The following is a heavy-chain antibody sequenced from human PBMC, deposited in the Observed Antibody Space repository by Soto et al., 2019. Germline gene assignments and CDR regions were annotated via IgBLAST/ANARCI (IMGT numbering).Heavy chain of an antibody. J-gene: IGHJ5*02. CDR3: ARYFGLRYFHWLFRPFEP. D-gene: IGHD3-9*01. V-gene: IGHV1-8*01. Sequence: ASVKVSSKASGYTFTSYDINWVRQATGQGLEWMGWMNPNSGNTGYAQKFQGRVTMTRNTSISTAYMELSSLRSEDTAVYYCARYFGLRYFHWLFRPFEPWGQATLVTVSS. CDR2: MNPNSGNT. CDR1: GYTFTSYD.